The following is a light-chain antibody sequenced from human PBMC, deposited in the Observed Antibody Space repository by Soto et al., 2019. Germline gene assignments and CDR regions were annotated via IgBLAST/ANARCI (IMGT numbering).Light chain of an antibody. CDR2: GAS. Sequence: EIVMTQSPATLSVSPGERATLSCRASQSVSSNLAWDQQKPGQAPRLLIYGASTRATGIPARFSGSGSGTEFTLTISSLQSEDFAVYYCQQYNNWLWTFGQGTKVDI. CDR1: QSVSSN. J-gene: IGKJ1*01. V-gene: IGKV3-15*01. CDR3: QQYNNWLWT.